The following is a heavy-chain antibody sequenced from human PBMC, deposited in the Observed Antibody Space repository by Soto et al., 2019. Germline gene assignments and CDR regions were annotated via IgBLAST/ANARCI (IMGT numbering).Heavy chain of an antibody. J-gene: IGHJ3*01. Sequence: GGSLRLSCVASGFTFSTYTMSWVRQAPGKGLEWVSVIGGGGDYTDYADSVKGRFTISRDNSNNTLYLQMNSLRAEDTAIYYCAKRQSVCSDGNCHSRAFDLWGQGTLVTVSS. D-gene: IGHD2-15*01. CDR2: IGGGGDYT. V-gene: IGHV3-23*01. CDR1: GFTFSTYT. CDR3: AKRQSVCSDGNCHSRAFDL.